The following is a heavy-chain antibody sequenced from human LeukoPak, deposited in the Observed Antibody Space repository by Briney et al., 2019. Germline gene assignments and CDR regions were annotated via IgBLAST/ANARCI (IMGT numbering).Heavy chain of an antibody. Sequence: GGSLRLSCAASGFTFSSYSMNWVRQAPGKGLEWVSSISSSSSYIYYADSVKGRFTISRDNARNSLYLQMNSLRAEDTAVYYCARGPRLGYSSSLFDYWGQGTLVTVSS. V-gene: IGHV3-21*01. CDR2: ISSSSSYI. J-gene: IGHJ4*02. CDR1: GFTFSSYS. CDR3: ARGPRLGYSSSLFDY. D-gene: IGHD6-13*01.